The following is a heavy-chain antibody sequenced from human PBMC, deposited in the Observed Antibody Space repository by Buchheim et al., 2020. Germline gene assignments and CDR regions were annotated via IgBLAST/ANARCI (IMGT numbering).Heavy chain of an antibody. CDR1: GFTFSSYG. CDR3: ARVSLGAAPGTWGAYYFDF. Sequence: QVHLVESGGGVVQPGRSLRLSCAASGFTFSSYGMLWVRQAPGKGLEWVAVIWYDGSNKYYVDSVKGRFSISRDNSKNKLYLQMNSLTAEDTALYYCARVSLGAAPGTWGAYYFDFWGQGTL. J-gene: IGHJ4*02. CDR2: IWYDGSNK. V-gene: IGHV3-33*01. D-gene: IGHD6-13*01.